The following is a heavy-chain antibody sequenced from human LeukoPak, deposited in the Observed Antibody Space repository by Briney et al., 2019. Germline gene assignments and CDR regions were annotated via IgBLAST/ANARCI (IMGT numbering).Heavy chain of an antibody. J-gene: IGHJ4*02. Sequence: SETLSLTCTVSGGSISSYYWSWIRQPPGKGLEWIGYIYYSGSTNYNPSLKSRVTISVDTSKNQFSLKLSSVTAADTAVYYCAREGYSYEEFDYWGQGTLVTVSS. CDR1: GGSISSYY. CDR2: IYYSGST. D-gene: IGHD5-18*01. V-gene: IGHV4-59*01. CDR3: AREGYSYEEFDY.